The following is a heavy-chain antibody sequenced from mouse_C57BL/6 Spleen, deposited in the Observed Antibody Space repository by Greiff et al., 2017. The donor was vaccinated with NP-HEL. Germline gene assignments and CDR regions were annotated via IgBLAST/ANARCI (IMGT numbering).Heavy chain of an antibody. Sequence: EVQLVESGGDLVKPGGSLKLSCAASGFTFSSYGMSWVRQTPDKRLEWVATISSGGSYTYYPDSVKGRFTISRDNAKNTLYLQMSSLKSEDTAMYYCARHQYQDPWFAYWGQGTLVTVSA. CDR2: ISSGGSYT. CDR3: ARHQYQDPWFAY. CDR1: GFTFSSYG. D-gene: IGHD5-1*01. V-gene: IGHV5-6*01. J-gene: IGHJ3*01.